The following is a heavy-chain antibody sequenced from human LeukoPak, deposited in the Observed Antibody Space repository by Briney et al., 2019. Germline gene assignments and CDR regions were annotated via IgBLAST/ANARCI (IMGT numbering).Heavy chain of an antibody. D-gene: IGHD1-7*01. CDR3: ARGNRGTTPVLGYYYYMDV. CDR1: GGSISSYY. Sequence: PSETLSLTCNVSGGSISSYYWSWIRQPPGKGLEWIGNIYYSGSTNYNPSLNSRVTISVDTSKNQFSLKLSSVTAADTAVYYCARGNRGTTPVLGYYYYMDVWGKGTTVTVSS. CDR2: IYYSGST. V-gene: IGHV4-59*12. J-gene: IGHJ6*03.